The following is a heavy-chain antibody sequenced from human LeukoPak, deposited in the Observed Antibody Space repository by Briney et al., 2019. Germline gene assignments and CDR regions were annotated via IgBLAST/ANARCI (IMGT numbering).Heavy chain of an antibody. Sequence: ASVKVSCKASGYTFTGYYMHWVRQATGQGLEWMGWMNPNSGNTGYAQKFQGRVTMTRNTSISTAYMELSSLRSEDTAVYYCARGTYYYDSSGYYSGFSFDYWGQGTLVTVSS. D-gene: IGHD3-22*01. J-gene: IGHJ4*02. CDR2: MNPNSGNT. CDR1: GYTFTGYY. V-gene: IGHV1-8*02. CDR3: ARGTYYYDSSGYYSGFSFDY.